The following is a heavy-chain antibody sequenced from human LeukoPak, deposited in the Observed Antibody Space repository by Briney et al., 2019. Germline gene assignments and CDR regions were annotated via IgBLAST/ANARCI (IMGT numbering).Heavy chain of an antibody. CDR1: GGSISSYY. Sequence: SETLSLTCSVSGGSISSYYWSWIRQPAGKGLEWIGRIYSSGSTNYNPSLKTRVTMSLDTSKNQFSLNLTTVTAADTAVYYCARPSARGAQFDYWGQGTLVTVSS. CDR2: IYSSGST. V-gene: IGHV4-4*07. D-gene: IGHD3-10*01. CDR3: ARPSARGAQFDY. J-gene: IGHJ4*02.